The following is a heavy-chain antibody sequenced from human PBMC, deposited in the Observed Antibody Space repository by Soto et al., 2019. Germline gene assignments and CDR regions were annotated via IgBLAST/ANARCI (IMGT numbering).Heavy chain of an antibody. CDR3: ARSGYSSSSDAY. CDR2: INTNTGNP. J-gene: IGHJ4*02. D-gene: IGHD6-6*01. V-gene: IGHV7-4-1*01. Sequence: QVQLVQYGSELKKPGASVKVSCKASGYTFTSYAMNWVRQAPGQGLEWMGWINTNTGNPTYAQGFTERFVFSLDTSVSTADLEICSLKAEDTAVYYCARSGYSSSSDAYWGQGPLVTVSA. CDR1: GYTFTSYA.